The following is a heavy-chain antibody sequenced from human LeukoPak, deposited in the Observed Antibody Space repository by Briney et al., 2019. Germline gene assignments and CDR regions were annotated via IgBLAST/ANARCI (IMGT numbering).Heavy chain of an antibody. V-gene: IGHV4-59*01. CDR3: ARHLGGAGANDY. D-gene: IGHD3-16*01. CDR2: IYYSGST. CDR1: GGSISIYY. Sequence: PSETLSLTCTVSGGSISIYYWSWIRQPPGKGLEWIGYIYYSGSTDYNPSLKSRVTISVDTSKNQFSLKLSSVTAADTAVYYCARHLGGAGANDYWGQGTLVTVSS. J-gene: IGHJ4*02.